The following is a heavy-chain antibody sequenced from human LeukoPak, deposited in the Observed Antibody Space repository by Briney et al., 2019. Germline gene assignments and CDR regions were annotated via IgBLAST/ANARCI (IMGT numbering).Heavy chain of an antibody. J-gene: IGHJ4*02. D-gene: IGHD3-10*01. CDR3: ARHYGP. CDR1: GGSISSYY. Sequence: SETLSLTCTVSGGSISSYYWSWIRQPPGKGLEWIGSIYYSGSTYYNPSLKGRVTISVDTSKNQFSLKLNSVTATDTAVYYCARHYGPWGQGTLVTVSS. V-gene: IGHV4-39*01. CDR2: IYYSGST.